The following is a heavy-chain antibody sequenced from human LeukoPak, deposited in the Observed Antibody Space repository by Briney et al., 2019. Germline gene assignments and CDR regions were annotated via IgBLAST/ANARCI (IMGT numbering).Heavy chain of an antibody. J-gene: IGHJ4*02. Sequence: PSQTLSLTCAVSGASITSGDYSWNWMRQPPGKGLEWIGYIYHTGNTYYNPSLKSRVTISVDRSKNQFSLKLTSVTAADTAVYYCARHKGYYYGSGSYYNVGLGFDYWGQGTLVTVSS. D-gene: IGHD3-10*01. V-gene: IGHV4-30-2*01. CDR2: IYHTGNT. CDR1: GASITSGDYS. CDR3: ARHKGYYYGSGSYYNVGLGFDY.